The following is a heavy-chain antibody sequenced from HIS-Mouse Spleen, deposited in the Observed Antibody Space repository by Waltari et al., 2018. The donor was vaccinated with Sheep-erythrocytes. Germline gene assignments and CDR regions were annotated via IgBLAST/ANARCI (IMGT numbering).Heavy chain of an antibody. CDR3: ARRTYYDFWSGYYTDAFDI. Sequence: EVQLVQSGAEVKKPGESLKISCKGSGYSFTSYWTGWVRQMPGKGLEWMGIIYPGDSDTRYSPSFQGQVTISADKSISTAYLQWSSLKASDTAMYYCARRTYYDFWSGYYTDAFDIWGQGTMVTVSS. CDR2: IYPGDSDT. CDR1: GYSFTSYW. J-gene: IGHJ3*02. V-gene: IGHV5-51*03. D-gene: IGHD3-3*01.